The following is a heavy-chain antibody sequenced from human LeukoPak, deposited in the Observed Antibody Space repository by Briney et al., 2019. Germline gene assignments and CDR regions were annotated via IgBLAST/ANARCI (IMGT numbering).Heavy chain of an antibody. D-gene: IGHD2-15*01. V-gene: IGHV5-51*01. CDR1: GYRFSSYW. CDR3: ARQEYCSGGSCYTWFDP. CDR2: IYPGDSDI. J-gene: IGHJ5*02. Sequence: GESLKTSCKDSGYRFSSYWIAWVRQMPGKGLEYIGIIYPGDSDIRYSPSFQGLVTISADKSISTAYLQWSSLKASDTAMYYCARQEYCSGGSCYTWFDPWGQGTLVTVSS.